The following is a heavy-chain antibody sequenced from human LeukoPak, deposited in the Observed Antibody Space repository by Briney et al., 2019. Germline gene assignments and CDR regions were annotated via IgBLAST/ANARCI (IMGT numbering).Heavy chain of an antibody. V-gene: IGHV4-59*01. J-gene: IGHJ4*02. CDR2: IYYSGST. Sequence: PSETLSLTCTVSGGSISSYYWSWIRQPPGKGLEWIGYIYYSGSTNYNPSLKSRVTISVDTSKNQFSLKLSSVTTADTAVYYCARYIWGSYPTFEDYWGQGTLVTVSS. CDR3: ARYIWGSYPTFEDY. CDR1: GGSISSYY. D-gene: IGHD3-16*02.